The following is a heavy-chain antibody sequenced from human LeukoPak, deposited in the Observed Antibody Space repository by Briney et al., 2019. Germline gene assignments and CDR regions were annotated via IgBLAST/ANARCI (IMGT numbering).Heavy chain of an antibody. V-gene: IGHV1-18*01. Sequence: ASVKVSCKASGYTFTSYGISWVRQAPGQRLEWMGWISVYNGHTNYAQKLQDRVTMTTDTSTNTAYMELRSPRSDDTAVYYCAKFCSGGGCYHNWFDPWGQGTLVTVSS. J-gene: IGHJ5*02. CDR3: AKFCSGGGCYHNWFDP. CDR2: ISVYNGHT. CDR1: GYTFTSYG. D-gene: IGHD2-15*01.